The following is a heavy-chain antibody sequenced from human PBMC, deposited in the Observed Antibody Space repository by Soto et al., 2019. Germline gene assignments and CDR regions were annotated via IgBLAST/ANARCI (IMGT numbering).Heavy chain of an antibody. V-gene: IGHV3-30*18. CDR3: AKSESYSSGWYYYYYGMDV. Sequence: QVQLVESGGGVVQPGRSLRLSCAASGFTFSSYGMHWVRQAPGKGLEWVAVISYNGSNKYYADSVKGRFTISRDNSKNTLYLQMNSLRAEDTAVYYCAKSESYSSGWYYYYYGMDVWGQGTTVTVSS. D-gene: IGHD6-19*01. J-gene: IGHJ6*02. CDR2: ISYNGSNK. CDR1: GFTFSSYG.